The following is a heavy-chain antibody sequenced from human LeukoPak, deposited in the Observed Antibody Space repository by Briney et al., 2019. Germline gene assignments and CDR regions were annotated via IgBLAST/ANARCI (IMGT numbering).Heavy chain of an antibody. CDR2: IYYSGST. D-gene: IGHD6-19*01. CDR3: ARHGGYTSGWYYN. CDR1: GDSISSSYYY. V-gene: IGHV4-39*01. Sequence: SETLSLTCTVSGDSISSSYYYWGWIRQPPGKGLEWIGSIYYSGSTYYNPSLKSRVTMSVDTSKNQFSLNLSSVTAADTAVYYCARHGGYTSGWYYNWGQGTLVTVTS. J-gene: IGHJ4*02.